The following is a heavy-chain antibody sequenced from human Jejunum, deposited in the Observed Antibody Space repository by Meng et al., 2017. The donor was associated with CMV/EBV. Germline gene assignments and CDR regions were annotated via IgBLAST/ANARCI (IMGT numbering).Heavy chain of an antibody. CDR3: ARAIRYCSSTSCSHVDY. D-gene: IGHD2-2*01. V-gene: IGHV1-2*02. Sequence: FTGYHMHWVRQAPGQGLEWMGWINPNSGGTNYAQKFQGRVTMTRDTSISTAYMELSRLRSDDTAVYYCARAIRYCSSTSCSHVDYWGQGTLVTVSS. J-gene: IGHJ4*02. CDR1: FTGYH. CDR2: INPNSGGT.